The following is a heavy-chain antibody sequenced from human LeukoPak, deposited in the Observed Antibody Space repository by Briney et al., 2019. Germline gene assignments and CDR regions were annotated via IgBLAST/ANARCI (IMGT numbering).Heavy chain of an antibody. CDR3: ARDQYYYDSSGYPRDWFDP. J-gene: IGHJ5*02. CDR2: TYYSGST. Sequence: SETLSLTCTVSGGSISSHYWSWIRQPPGKGLEWIGYTYYSGSTNYNPSLKSRVTISVDTSKNQFSLKLSSVTAADTAVYYCARDQYYYDSSGYPRDWFDPWGQGTLVTVSS. D-gene: IGHD3-22*01. V-gene: IGHV4-59*11. CDR1: GGSISSHY.